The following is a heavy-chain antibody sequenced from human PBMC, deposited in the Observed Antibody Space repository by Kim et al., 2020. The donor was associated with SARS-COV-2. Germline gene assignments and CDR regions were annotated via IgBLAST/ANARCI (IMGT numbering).Heavy chain of an antibody. CDR1: GGSFSGYY. Sequence: SETLSLTCAVYGGSFSGYYWSWIRQPPGKGLEWIGEINHSGSTNYNPSLKGRVTISIDTSKSQFSLKLTSVTAADTAVYYCARGQEGYSFGYRVAYYYG. CDR2: INHSGST. J-gene: IGHJ6*01. CDR3: ARGQEGYSFGYRVAYYYG. D-gene: IGHD5-18*01. V-gene: IGHV4-34*01.